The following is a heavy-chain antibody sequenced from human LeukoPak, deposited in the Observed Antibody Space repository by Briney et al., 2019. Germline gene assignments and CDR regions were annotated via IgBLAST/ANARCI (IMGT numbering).Heavy chain of an antibody. D-gene: IGHD3-16*01. CDR3: ARDGELSLD. CDR2: IIPIFGTA. CDR1: GGTFSSYA. V-gene: IGHV1-69*05. Sequence: GASVKVSCKASGGTFSSYAISWVRQAPGQGLEWMGGIIPIFGTANYAQKFQGRVTMTRDTSISTAYMELSRLRSDDTAVYYCARDGELSLDWGQGTLVTVSS. J-gene: IGHJ4*02.